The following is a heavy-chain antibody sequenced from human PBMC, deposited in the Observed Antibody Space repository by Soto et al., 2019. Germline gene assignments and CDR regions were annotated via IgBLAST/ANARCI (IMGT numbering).Heavy chain of an antibody. J-gene: IGHJ4*02. CDR3: ARGWATTAGTGDN. Sequence: ELQLVESGGGLAQPGGSLRLSCVVSGFSFSNYWMSWVRQAPGKGLEWVANIKQDGSETYYVDSVKGRFTISRDNAENSLYLQMTSLRGDDTAVYYCARGWATTAGTGDNWGQGTLVIVSS. V-gene: IGHV3-7*01. D-gene: IGHD6-19*01. CDR1: GFSFSNYW. CDR2: IKQDGSET.